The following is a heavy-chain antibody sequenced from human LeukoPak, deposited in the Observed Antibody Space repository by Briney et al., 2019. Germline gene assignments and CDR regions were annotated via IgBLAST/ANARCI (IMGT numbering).Heavy chain of an antibody. CDR2: INHSGST. Sequence: RASETLSLTCAVYGGSFSGYYWSWIRQPPGKGLEWIGEINHSGSTNYNPSLKSRVTTSVDTSKNQFSLKLSSVTAADTAVYYCAREGYYGSGRLTDYWGQGTLVTVSS. D-gene: IGHD3-10*01. CDR1: GGSFSGYY. J-gene: IGHJ4*02. CDR3: AREGYYGSGRLTDY. V-gene: IGHV4-34*01.